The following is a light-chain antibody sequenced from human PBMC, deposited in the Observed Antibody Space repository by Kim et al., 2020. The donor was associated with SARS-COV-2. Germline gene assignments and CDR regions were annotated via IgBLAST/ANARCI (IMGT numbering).Light chain of an antibody. J-gene: IGKJ2*01. V-gene: IGKV3-20*01. CDR2: GAS. CDR3: QQYGSSPYT. Sequence: EIVLMQSPGTLSLSPGERATLSCRASQSVSSSYLAWYQQRPGQAPRLLIYGASSRATDIPDRFTGSGSGTDFTLTISRLEPEDFAVYYCQQYGSSPYTFGQGTKLEI. CDR1: QSVSSSY.